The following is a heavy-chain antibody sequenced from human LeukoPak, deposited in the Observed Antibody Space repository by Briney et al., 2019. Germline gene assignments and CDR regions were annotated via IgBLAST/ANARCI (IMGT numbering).Heavy chain of an antibody. CDR3: ARVPGYYDILTGYSPHWYFDL. CDR1: GASFSDYY. Sequence: SETLSLTCAVYGASFSDYYWSWIRQSAGKGLEWIGRMYTRGTTSYNPSLKSRVTMSVDTSKNQFSLKLSSVTAADTAVYYCARVPGYYDILTGYSPHWYFDLWGRGALVTVSS. J-gene: IGHJ2*01. D-gene: IGHD3-9*01. V-gene: IGHV4-59*10. CDR2: MYTRGTT.